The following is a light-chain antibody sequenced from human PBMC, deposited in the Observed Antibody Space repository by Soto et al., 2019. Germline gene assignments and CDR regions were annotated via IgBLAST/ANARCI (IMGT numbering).Light chain of an antibody. CDR3: GSYTSSSTQV. V-gene: IGLV2-14*01. J-gene: IGLJ2*01. CDR1: SSDVGGYNY. CDR2: DVS. Sequence: QSALTQPASVSGSPGQSITISCTGTSSDVGGYNYVSWYQQHPGKAPKLMFYDVSNRPSGVSNRFSGSKSGNTASLTISGLQAEDEADYYCGSYTSSSTQVFGGGTQLTVL.